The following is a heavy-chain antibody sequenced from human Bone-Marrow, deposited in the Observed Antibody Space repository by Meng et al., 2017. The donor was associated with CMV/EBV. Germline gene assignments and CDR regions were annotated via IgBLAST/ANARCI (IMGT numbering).Heavy chain of an antibody. D-gene: IGHD3-3*02. CDR2: IRYDGSNK. Sequence: GGSLRLSCAASGFTFSSYGMHWVRQAPGKGLEWVAFIRYDGSNKYYADSVKGRFTISRDNSKNTLYLQMNSLRAEDTAVYYCAKDTNKKISGGMDVCGQGTTVTVSS. V-gene: IGHV3-30*02. J-gene: IGHJ6*02. CDR3: AKDTNKKISGGMDV. CDR1: GFTFSSYG.